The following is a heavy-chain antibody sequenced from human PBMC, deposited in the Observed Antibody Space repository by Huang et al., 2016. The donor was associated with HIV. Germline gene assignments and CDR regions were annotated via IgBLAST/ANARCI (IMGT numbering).Heavy chain of an antibody. J-gene: IGHJ4*02. CDR1: GFTFRDHP. CDR3: ARDTTTVAGLDF. CDR2: ISFEGRNK. D-gene: IGHD6-19*01. Sequence: QVQLVESGGGVVQPGRSLSLSCAVSGFTFRDHPMHWVRQAPGKVLEWVAVISFEGRNKVYADFVRGRFTISRDNSKNILDLQLNSLTPADTSIYYCARDTTTVAGLDFWGQGALVTVSS. V-gene: IGHV3-30*14.